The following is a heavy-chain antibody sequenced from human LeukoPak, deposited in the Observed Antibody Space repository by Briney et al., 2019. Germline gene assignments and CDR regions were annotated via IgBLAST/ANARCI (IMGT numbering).Heavy chain of an antibody. CDR2: IIPIFGTA. CDR3: ARSVAARTYYFDY. CDR1: GGTFSSYA. J-gene: IGHJ4*02. V-gene: IGHV1-69*06. Sequence: SVEVSCKASGGTFSSYAISWVRQAPGQGLEWMGGIIPIFGTANYAQKFQGRVTITADKSTSTAYMELSSLRSEDTAVYYCARSVAARTYYFDYWGQGTLVTVSS. D-gene: IGHD1/OR15-1a*01.